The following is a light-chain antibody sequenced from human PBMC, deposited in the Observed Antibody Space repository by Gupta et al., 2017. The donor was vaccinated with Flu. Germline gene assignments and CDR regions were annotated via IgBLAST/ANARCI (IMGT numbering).Light chain of an antibody. CDR1: SSNFGSNT. V-gene: IGLV1-44*01. Sequence: QSVLTQPPSASETPGQRVTISCSGSSSNFGSNTVLWYPQLPGTAPKLLIYSNNQRPSGVPDRFSGSKSGTSASLASSRLQAEDVADYYCAALDDSLNGQVFGGGTKLTVL. CDR2: SNN. J-gene: IGLJ3*02. CDR3: AALDDSLNGQV.